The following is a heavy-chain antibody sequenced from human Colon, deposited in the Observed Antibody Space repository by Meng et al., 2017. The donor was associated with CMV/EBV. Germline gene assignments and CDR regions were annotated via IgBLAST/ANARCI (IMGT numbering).Heavy chain of an antibody. CDR3: ARQIWSGSLYNWFDP. CDR1: GESMRSHY. V-gene: IGHV4-34*01. J-gene: IGHJ5*02. D-gene: IGHD3-3*01. CDR2: INHNGIT. Sequence: GSLRLSCTVSGESMRSHYWSWIRQPPGKDLEWIGDINHNGITKYNPSLKSRLTISVDMSENEFSLRLSSVTAADTAVYYCARQIWSGSLYNWFDPWGQGTLVTVSS.